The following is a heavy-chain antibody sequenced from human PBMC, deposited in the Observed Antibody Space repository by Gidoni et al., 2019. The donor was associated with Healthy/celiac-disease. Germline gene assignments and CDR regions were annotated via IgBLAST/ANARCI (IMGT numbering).Heavy chain of an antibody. Sequence: EVQLVDSGECFVQPGVSLRLSCAASGFTFSSYSMNCVRQAPGKGLEWVSYISSSSSTIYYADSVKGRFTISRDNAKNSLYMQMNSLRDEDTAVYYCARDRLIASYWYFDLWGRGTMVTVSS. CDR1: GFTFSSYS. CDR2: ISSSSSTI. J-gene: IGHJ2*01. D-gene: IGHD2-8*01. CDR3: ARDRLIASYWYFDL. V-gene: IGHV3-48*02.